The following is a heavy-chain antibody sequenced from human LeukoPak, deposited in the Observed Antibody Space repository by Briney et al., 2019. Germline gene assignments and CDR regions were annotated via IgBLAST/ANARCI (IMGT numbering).Heavy chain of an antibody. CDR3: TKDPNGDYVGAFDP. CDR2: ITGGHYPT. V-gene: IGHV3-23*01. J-gene: IGHJ5*02. CDR1: GFSFSSFA. Sequence: PGGSLRLSCAASGFSFSSFAMPWVREAPGKGLEWVSSITGGHYPTYNTDSVKGRFTISRDNSKNTLYLQMNSLRADDTAVYYCTKDPNGDYVGAFDPWGQGTLVTVSS. D-gene: IGHD4-17*01.